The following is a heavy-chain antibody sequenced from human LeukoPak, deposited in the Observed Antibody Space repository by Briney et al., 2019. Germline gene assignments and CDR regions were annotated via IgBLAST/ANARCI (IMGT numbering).Heavy chain of an antibody. CDR2: ISYDGSNK. CDR1: GFTFSSYA. D-gene: IGHD5-24*01. V-gene: IGHV3-30*04. J-gene: IGHJ6*03. CDR3: ARAPSGYRKPSYYMDV. Sequence: PGGSLRLSCAASGFTFSSYAMHWVRQAPGKGLEWVAVISYDGSNKYYADSVKGRFTISRDNSKNTLYLQMNSLRAEDTAVYYCARAPSGYRKPSYYMDVWGKGTTVTVSS.